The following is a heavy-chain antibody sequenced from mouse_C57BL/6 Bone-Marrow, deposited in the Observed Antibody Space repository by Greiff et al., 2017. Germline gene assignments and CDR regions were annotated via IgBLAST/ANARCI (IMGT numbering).Heavy chain of an antibody. D-gene: IGHD1-1*01. Sequence: QVQLKQPGAELVKPGASVKLSCKASGYTFTSSWMHWVKQRPGQGLEWIGMIHPNSGSTNYNEKFKSKATLTVDKSSSTAYMQLSSLTSEDSAVYYCAAITTVVAEGFAYWGQGTLVTVSA. CDR3: AAITTVVAEGFAY. V-gene: IGHV1-64*01. CDR1: GYTFTSSW. J-gene: IGHJ3*01. CDR2: IHPNSGST.